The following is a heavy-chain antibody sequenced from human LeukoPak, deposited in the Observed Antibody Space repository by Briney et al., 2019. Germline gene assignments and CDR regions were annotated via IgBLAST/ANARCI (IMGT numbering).Heavy chain of an antibody. CDR2: IIPIFGTA. J-gene: IGHJ3*02. Sequence: SVKVSCKASGGTFSSYAISWVRQAPGQGLEWMGGIIPIFGTANYAQKFQGRVTITADESTSTAYMELSSLRSEDTAVYCCARVEAMSDAFDIWGQGTMVTVSS. D-gene: IGHD3-3*01. CDR1: GGTFSSYA. V-gene: IGHV1-69*13. CDR3: ARVEAMSDAFDI.